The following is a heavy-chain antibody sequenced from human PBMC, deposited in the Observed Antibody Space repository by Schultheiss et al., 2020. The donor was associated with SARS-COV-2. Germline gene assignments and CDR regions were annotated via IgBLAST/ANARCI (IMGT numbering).Heavy chain of an antibody. CDR3: ARIDISGYYFDY. V-gene: IGHV2-70*04. CDR2: IFSNDEK. J-gene: IGHJ4*02. CDR1: GFSLRTREMR. D-gene: IGHD3-22*01. Sequence: SGPTLVKPTQTLTLTCTFSGFSLRTREMRVSWIRQPPGKALEWLAHIFSNDEKFYSTSLKTRLTISKDTSKNQVVLTMTNMDPVDTATYYCARIDISGYYFDYWGQGTLVTVSS.